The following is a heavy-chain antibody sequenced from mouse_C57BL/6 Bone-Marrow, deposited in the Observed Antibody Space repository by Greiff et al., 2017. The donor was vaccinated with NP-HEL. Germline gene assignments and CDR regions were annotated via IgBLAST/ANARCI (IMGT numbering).Heavy chain of an antibody. V-gene: IGHV1-55*01. D-gene: IGHD3-2*02. CDR1: GYTFTSYW. CDR2: IYPGSGST. CDR3: ARVDSSGYSYYAMDY. J-gene: IGHJ4*01. Sequence: QVHVKQPGAELVKPGASVKMSCKASGYTFTSYWITWVKQRPGQGLEWIGDIYPGSGSTNYNEKFKSKATLTVDTSSSTAYMQLSSLTSEDSAVYYCARVDSSGYSYYAMDYWGQGTSVTVSS.